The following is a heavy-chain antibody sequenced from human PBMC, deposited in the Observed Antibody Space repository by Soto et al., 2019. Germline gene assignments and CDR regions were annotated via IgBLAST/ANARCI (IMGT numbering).Heavy chain of an antibody. Sequence: XETLSLTCTVSGGSIRSLYWSWIRQPPGKGLEWIGHIYPSGSTDYNPSLKSRVTISSDTSESQFSLKVHSVTPADTAVYYCARGDGYNSAFDIWGQGTMVTVSS. V-gene: IGHV4-59*01. CDR3: ARGDGYNSAFDI. CDR2: IYPSGST. J-gene: IGHJ3*02. D-gene: IGHD5-12*01. CDR1: GGSIRSLY.